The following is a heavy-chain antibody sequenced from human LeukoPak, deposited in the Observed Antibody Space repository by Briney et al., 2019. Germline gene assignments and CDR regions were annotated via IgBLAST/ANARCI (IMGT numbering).Heavy chain of an antibody. Sequence: SETLSLTCTVSGYPISSGYYWSWIRQPPGKGLEWIGEINHSGSTNNNPSLKSRVTISVDTSKNQFSLKLSSVTAADTAVYYCARGGGGMRIYGKNWFDPWGQGTLVTVSS. CDR3: ARGGGGMRIYGKNWFDP. CDR2: INHSGST. V-gene: IGHV4-34*01. D-gene: IGHD3-16*01. CDR1: GYPISSGYY. J-gene: IGHJ5*02.